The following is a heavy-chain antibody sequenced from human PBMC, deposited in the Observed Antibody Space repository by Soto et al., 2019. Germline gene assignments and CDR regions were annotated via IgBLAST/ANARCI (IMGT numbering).Heavy chain of an antibody. V-gene: IGHV4-61*08. CDR2: VYYSGST. D-gene: IGHD1-26*01. J-gene: IGHJ5*02. Sequence: PSETLSLTCSVSGDSVSSGAYYWSWIRQPPGKGLEWIGYVYYSGSTSFNPSLETGVTISVDTSKNQFSLKLTSVTPADTAIYYCARVKRSTSRLDPWGQGTLDTVSS. CDR1: GDSVSSGAYY. CDR3: ARVKRSTSRLDP.